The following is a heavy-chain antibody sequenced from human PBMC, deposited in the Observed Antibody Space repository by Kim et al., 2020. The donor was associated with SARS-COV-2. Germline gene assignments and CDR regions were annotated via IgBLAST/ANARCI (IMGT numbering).Heavy chain of an antibody. J-gene: IGHJ1*01. CDR3: ARIPVQWLSTRVGYFQH. CDR1: GGSISSSSYY. CDR2: IYYSRST. V-gene: IGHV4-39*01. D-gene: IGHD6-19*01. Sequence: SETLSLTCTVSGGSISSSSYYWGWIRQPPGKGLEWIGSIYYSRSTYYNPSLKSRVTISVDTSKNQFSLKLSSVTAADTAVYYCARIPVQWLSTRVGYFQHWGQGTLVTVSS.